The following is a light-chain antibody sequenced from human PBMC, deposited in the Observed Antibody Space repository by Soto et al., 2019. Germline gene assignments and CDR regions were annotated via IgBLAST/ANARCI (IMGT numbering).Light chain of an antibody. V-gene: IGKV3-11*01. CDR1: QFLSSY. Sequence: SLTLHPLPSTALSCRASQFLSSYLAWHQQIPGQPPRLLIYFSTNRASGIPARCSGSRSGTDFALTISRVLPNDFGIYSYDNRINFGQGTRLEIK. CDR2: FST. J-gene: IGKJ5*01. CDR3: DNRIN.